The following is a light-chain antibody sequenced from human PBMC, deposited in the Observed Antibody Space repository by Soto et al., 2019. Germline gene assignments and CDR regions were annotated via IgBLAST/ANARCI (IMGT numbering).Light chain of an antibody. CDR3: GSWDSSLSAYV. J-gene: IGLJ1*01. V-gene: IGLV1-51*01. CDR1: SSNIGGNS. Sequence: VLTQPPSVSAAPGQKVTISCSGSSSNIGGNSVSWYQQLPGTAPKLLIYDDNKRPPGIPDRFSGSKSGTSATLGITGFQTGDEADYYCGSWDSSLSAYVFGTGTKVTVL. CDR2: DDN.